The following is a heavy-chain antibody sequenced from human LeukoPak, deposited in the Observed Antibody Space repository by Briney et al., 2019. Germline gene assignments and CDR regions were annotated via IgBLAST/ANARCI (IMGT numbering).Heavy chain of an antibody. V-gene: IGHV3-30*04. J-gene: IGHJ3*02. CDR1: GFTFSTYA. CDR3: AKSGSHNAFDT. CDR2: ISDDGSDT. Sequence: GRSLRLSCVASGFTFSTYAIHWVRQAPGKGLEWVSVISDDGSDTYYADSVKGRFTISRDNSKNTLYLQMNSLRAEDTAVYYCAKSGSHNAFDTWGQGTMVTVSS. D-gene: IGHD1-26*01.